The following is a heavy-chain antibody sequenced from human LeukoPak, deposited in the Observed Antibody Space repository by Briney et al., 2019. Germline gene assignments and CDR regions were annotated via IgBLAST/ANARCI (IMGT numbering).Heavy chain of an antibody. J-gene: IGHJ3*02. V-gene: IGHV3-21*01. CDR3: ARVWADYGGNPDAFDI. Sequence: GGSLRLSCAASGFTFSSYSMNWVRQAPGKGLEWVSSISSSSYIYYADSVKGRFTISRDNAKNSLYLQMNSLRAEDTAVYYCARVWADYGGNPDAFDIWGQGTMVTVSS. CDR2: ISSSSYI. D-gene: IGHD4-23*01. CDR1: GFTFSSYS.